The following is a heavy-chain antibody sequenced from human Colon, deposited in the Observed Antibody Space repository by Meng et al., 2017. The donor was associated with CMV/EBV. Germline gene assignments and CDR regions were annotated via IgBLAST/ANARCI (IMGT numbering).Heavy chain of an antibody. CDR1: GDSISSNPYF. CDR2: VYYSGTT. V-gene: IGHV4-39*07. CDR3: ATGTIFGSITVDV. Sequence: SETLSLTCTVSGDSISSNPYFWDWIRQPPGQGPEWIGTVYYSGTTSYNPSLESRVTISADTSKNQLSLNLTSVTAADTAIYYCATGTIFGSITVDVWGQGTTVTVSS. J-gene: IGHJ6*02. D-gene: IGHD3-3*01.